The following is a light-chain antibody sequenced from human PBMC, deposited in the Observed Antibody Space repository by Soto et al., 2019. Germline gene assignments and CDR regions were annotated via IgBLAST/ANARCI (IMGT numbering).Light chain of an antibody. J-gene: IGKJ4*01. CDR3: QQYNNWPPFT. Sequence: EIGMTQSPGTLSVSPGERATLSCRATQSVGSNLAWYQQKPGQAPRLLIYDASTRATGVPARFSGSGSGTDFTLTISSPRSEDVAVYHCQQYNNWPPFTFGGGTKVEIK. CDR2: DAS. V-gene: IGKV3-15*01. CDR1: QSVGSN.